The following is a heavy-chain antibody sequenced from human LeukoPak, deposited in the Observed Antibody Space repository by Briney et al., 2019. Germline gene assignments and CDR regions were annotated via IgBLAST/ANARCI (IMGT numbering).Heavy chain of an antibody. V-gene: IGHV3-66*02. Sequence: PGGSLRLSCAASGFTVNSNYMSWVRQAPGKGLEWVSVIYSGGSTYYADSVKGRCTISRGNSKNTLYLQMNSLRDEDTAVYYCASEGGVVIMDMDVWGQGTTVTVSS. CDR1: GFTVNSNY. CDR2: IYSGGST. J-gene: IGHJ6*02. D-gene: IGHD3-3*01. CDR3: ASEGGVVIMDMDV.